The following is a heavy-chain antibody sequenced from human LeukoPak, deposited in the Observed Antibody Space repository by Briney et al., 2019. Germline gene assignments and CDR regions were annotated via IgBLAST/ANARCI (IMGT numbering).Heavy chain of an antibody. Sequence: SQTLSLTCAISGDSVSSNSAAWNWIRQSPSRGLEWLGRTYYRSKWYNDYAVSVKSRITINPDTSKNQFSLKLSSVTAADTAVYYCARGIDIVVVPAARIFDYWGQGTLVTVSS. CDR3: ARGIDIVVVPAARIFDY. CDR1: GDSVSSNSAA. J-gene: IGHJ4*02. D-gene: IGHD2-2*01. CDR2: TYYRSKWYN. V-gene: IGHV6-1*01.